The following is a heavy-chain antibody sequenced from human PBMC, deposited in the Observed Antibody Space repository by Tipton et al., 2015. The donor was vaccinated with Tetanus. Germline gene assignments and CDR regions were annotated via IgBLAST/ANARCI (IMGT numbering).Heavy chain of an antibody. CDR1: GGSISSGGYY. D-gene: IGHD1-26*01. V-gene: IGHV4-31*03. J-gene: IGHJ4*02. CDR2: IYYSGST. Sequence: TLSLTCTVSGGSISSGGYYWSWIRQHPGKGLEWIGDIYYSGSTYDNPSLKSRATLSVDPSKNQFSLKLNSMTAADTAVYYCARDQARGARGWNYFDYWGQGTLVTVSS. CDR3: ARDQARGARGWNYFDY.